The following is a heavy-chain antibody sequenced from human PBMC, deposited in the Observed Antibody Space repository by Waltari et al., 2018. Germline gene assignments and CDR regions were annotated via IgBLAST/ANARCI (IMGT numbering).Heavy chain of an antibody. CDR1: GFSLSNARMG. V-gene: IGHV2-26*01. J-gene: IGHJ5*02. D-gene: IGHD3-10*01. CDR2: IFSNDEK. CDR3: ARIMSSGSYYIWFDP. Sequence: QVTLKESGPVLVKPTETLTLTCTVSGFSLSNARMGVCWIRQPPGKALEWLAHIFSNDEKSYSTSLKSRLTISKDTSKSQVVLTMTNMDPVDTATYYCARIMSSGSYYIWFDPWGQGTLVTVSS.